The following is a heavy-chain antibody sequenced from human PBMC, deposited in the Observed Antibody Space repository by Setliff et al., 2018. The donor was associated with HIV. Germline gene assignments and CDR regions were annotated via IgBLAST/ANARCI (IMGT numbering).Heavy chain of an antibody. Sequence: SETLSLTCSVSGDSISSGPYYWAWIRQPPGKGLEWIGYIYYSGSTNYNPSLKSRVTISVDTSKNQFSLKLSSVTAADTAVYYCARVQDDFGCLDYWGQGTLVTVSS. V-gene: IGHV4-61*01. CDR1: GDSISSGPYY. CDR3: ARVQDDFGCLDY. CDR2: IYYSGST. J-gene: IGHJ4*02. D-gene: IGHD4-17*01.